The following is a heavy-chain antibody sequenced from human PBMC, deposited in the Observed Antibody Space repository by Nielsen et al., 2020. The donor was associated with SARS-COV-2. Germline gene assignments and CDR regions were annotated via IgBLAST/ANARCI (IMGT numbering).Heavy chain of an antibody. V-gene: IGHV3-21*01. CDR1: GFTFSSYS. D-gene: IGHD3-3*01. CDR2: ISSSSSYI. CDR3: AREAAYDFWSGYSYYFDY. J-gene: IGHJ4*02. Sequence: GESLKISCAASGFTFSSYSMNWVRQAPGKGLEWVSSISSSSSYIYYADSVKGRFTISRDNAKNSLYLQMNSLRAEDTAVYYCAREAAYDFWSGYSYYFDYWGQGTLVTVSS.